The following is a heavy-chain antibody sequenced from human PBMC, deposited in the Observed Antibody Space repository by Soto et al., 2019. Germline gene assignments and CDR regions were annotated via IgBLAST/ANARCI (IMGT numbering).Heavy chain of an antibody. J-gene: IGHJ6*02. Sequence: QVQLVQSGAEVKKPGSSVKVSCKASGGTFSSYAISWVRQAPGQGLEWMGGIIPIFGTANYAQKFQGRVTITADESTSTVYMELSSLRSEDTAVYYCARDQVATSPYYYYGMDVWGQGTTVTVSS. CDR2: IIPIFGTA. CDR1: GGTFSSYA. V-gene: IGHV1-69*01. D-gene: IGHD5-12*01. CDR3: ARDQVATSPYYYYGMDV.